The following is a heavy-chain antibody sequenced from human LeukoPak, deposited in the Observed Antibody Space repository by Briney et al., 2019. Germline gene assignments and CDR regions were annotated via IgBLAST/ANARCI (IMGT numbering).Heavy chain of an antibody. CDR1: GFTFNNYG. V-gene: IGHV3-30*18. D-gene: IGHD2-2*01. Sequence: GRSLRLSCVASGFTFNNYGMHWVRQAPGKGLEWVAVISYDGSNEYYGDPVKGRFTISRENSENTLYLQMNSLGAEDTAVYYCAKDMDCSSINCHSTNYFDYWGQGTPVTVSS. CDR2: ISYDGSNE. CDR3: AKDMDCSSINCHSTNYFDY. J-gene: IGHJ4*02.